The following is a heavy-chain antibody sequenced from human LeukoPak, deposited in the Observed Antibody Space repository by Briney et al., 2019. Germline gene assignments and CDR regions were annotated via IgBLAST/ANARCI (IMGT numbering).Heavy chain of an antibody. J-gene: IGHJ5*02. CDR1: GYTFTGYY. D-gene: IGHD1-26*01. CDR2: INPNSGGT. Sequence: GASVKVSCKASGYTFTGYYMRWVRQAPGQGLEWMGWINPNSGGTNYAQKFQGRVTMTRDTSISTAYMELSRLRSDDTAVYYCARVQYSGSYYFWFDPWGQGTLVTVSS. V-gene: IGHV1-2*02. CDR3: ARVQYSGSYYFWFDP.